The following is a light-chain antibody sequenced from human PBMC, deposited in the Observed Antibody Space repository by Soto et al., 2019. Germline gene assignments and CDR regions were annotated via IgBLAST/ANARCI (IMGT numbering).Light chain of an antibody. CDR2: GAS. J-gene: IGKJ1*01. CDR1: QSISSS. CDR3: QQRNNWPRT. Sequence: EIMLTQSPATLSVSPGERATLSCRATQSISSSLSWFQQKPGQAPKLLIYGASTRATGIPARFSGSGSGTEFTLTINSLQSEDFAVYYCQQRNNWPRTFGQGTKVDIK. V-gene: IGKV3-15*01.